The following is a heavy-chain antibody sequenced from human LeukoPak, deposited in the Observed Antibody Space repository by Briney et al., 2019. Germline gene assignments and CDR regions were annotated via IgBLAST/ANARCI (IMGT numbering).Heavy chain of an antibody. Sequence: SETLSLTCTVSGGSISSYYWSWIRQPPGKGLEWIGYIYYSGSTNYNPSLKSRVTISVDTSKNQFSLKLSSVTAADTAVYCCAREERLTLSRGVIDYWGQGTLVTVSS. D-gene: IGHD3-10*01. J-gene: IGHJ4*02. CDR3: AREERLTLSRGVIDY. CDR2: IYYSGST. V-gene: IGHV4-59*01. CDR1: GGSISSYY.